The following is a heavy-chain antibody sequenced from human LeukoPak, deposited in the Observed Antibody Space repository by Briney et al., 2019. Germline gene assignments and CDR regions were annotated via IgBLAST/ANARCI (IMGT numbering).Heavy chain of an antibody. CDR2: IQPGDSDT. CDR3: ARLTSDSSGYWCFDP. V-gene: IGHV5-51*01. J-gene: IGHJ5*02. CDR1: GYRFTSYW. D-gene: IGHD3-22*01. Sequence: GESLKISCKGFGYRFTSYWIGWVRQMPGKGLEWMGIIQPGDSDTRYSPFFQGQVTISVDRSISTAYLQWSSLKASDTAMYYCARLTSDSSGYWCFDPWGQGTLVTVPS.